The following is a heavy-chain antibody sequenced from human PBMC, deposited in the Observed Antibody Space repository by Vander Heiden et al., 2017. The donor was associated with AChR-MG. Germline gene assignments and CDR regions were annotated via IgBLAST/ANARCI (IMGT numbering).Heavy chain of an antibody. Sequence: QVQLVESGGGVVQPGRSLSLYCAASGFIFSIYGMHWVRQAPGKGLEWVAVIWYDGSNDYYADSVKGRFTISRDNSKDMLYLQMNSLRAEDTAVYYCVRDYADLPPYYGLDVWGHGTTVTVSS. V-gene: IGHV3-33*01. CDR3: VRDYADLPPYYGLDV. J-gene: IGHJ6*02. CDR1: GFIFSIYG. CDR2: IWYDGSND. D-gene: IGHD4-17*01.